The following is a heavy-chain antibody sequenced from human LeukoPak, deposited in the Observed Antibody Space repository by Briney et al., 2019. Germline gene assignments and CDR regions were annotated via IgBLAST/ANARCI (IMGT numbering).Heavy chain of an antibody. J-gene: IGHJ4*02. CDR2: ISGSGGST. CDR3: AKDTSRYGDSSGLDY. Sequence: GGSLRLSCAASGFTFSSYAMSWVRQAPGKGLEWVSAISGSGGSTYYADSVKGRFTISRDNSKNTLYLQMNSLRAEDTAVYYCAKDTSRYGDSSGLDYWGQGTLVTVSS. D-gene: IGHD4-17*01. CDR1: GFTFSSYA. V-gene: IGHV3-23*01.